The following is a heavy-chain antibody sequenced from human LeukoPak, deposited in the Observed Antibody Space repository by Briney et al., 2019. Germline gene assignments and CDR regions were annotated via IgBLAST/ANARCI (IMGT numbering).Heavy chain of an antibody. CDR2: MNPNSGNT. V-gene: IGHV1-8*01. CDR1: GYTFTSYD. J-gene: IGHJ4*02. CDR3: ARGRWGDYVWGSYRYEWVY. Sequence: ASVKVSCKASGYTFTSYDINWVRQATGQGLEWMGWMNPNSGNTGYAQKFQGRVTMTSNTSISTAYMNVISLRSAHTAVYYCARGRWGDYVWGSYRYEWVYWGQGTLVTVSS. D-gene: IGHD3-16*02.